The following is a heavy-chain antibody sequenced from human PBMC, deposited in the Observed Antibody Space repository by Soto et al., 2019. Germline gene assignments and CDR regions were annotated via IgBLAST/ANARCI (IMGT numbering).Heavy chain of an antibody. V-gene: IGHV1-69*06. CDR2: IIPIFGTA. CDR3: ARADRRIGYCSGGSCYSIDY. D-gene: IGHD2-15*01. J-gene: IGHJ4*02. Sequence: QVQLVQSGAEVKKPGSSVKVSCKASGGTFSSYAISWVRQAPGQGLEWMGGIIPIFGTANYAQKFQGRVTITADKSTSTADMELSSLRSEDTAVYYCARADRRIGYCSGGSCYSIDYWGQGTLVTVSS. CDR1: GGTFSSYA.